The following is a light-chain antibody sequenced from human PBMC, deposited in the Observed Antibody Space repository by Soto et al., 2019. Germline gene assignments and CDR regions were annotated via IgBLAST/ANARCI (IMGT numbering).Light chain of an antibody. J-gene: IGLJ3*02. CDR1: SSDVGGSKF. CDR2: DVT. CDR3: CSYAGNSLWV. V-gene: IGLV2-11*01. Sequence: QSVLTQPRSVSGSPGQSVTISCDGSSSDVGGSKFVSWYQQHPVKAPKLVIYDVTKRPSGVPDRFSGSKSGNTASPTISGLQADDEADYYCCSYAGNSLWVFGGGTKLTVL.